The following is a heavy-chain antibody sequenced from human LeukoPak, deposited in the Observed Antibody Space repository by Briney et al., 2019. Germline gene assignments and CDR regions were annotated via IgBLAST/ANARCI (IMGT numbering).Heavy chain of an antibody. J-gene: IGHJ4*02. Sequence: GGSLRLSCAASGFTFSSYAMSWVRQAPGKGLEWVSTISGNGDYTYYADSVKGRFTISRDNSKNTLYLQMNSLRADDTAVYYCAKGRYSYGYYFDYWGQGTLVTVSS. CDR1: GFTFSSYA. CDR2: ISGNGDYT. CDR3: AKGRYSYGYYFDY. D-gene: IGHD5-18*01. V-gene: IGHV3-23*01.